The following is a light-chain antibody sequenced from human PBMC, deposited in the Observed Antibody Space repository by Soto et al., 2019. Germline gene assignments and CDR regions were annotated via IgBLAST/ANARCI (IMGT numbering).Light chain of an antibody. Sequence: QPVLTQPPSVSGAPGQRVTISCTGSSSNIGAGYDVHWYQQLPGTAPKLLIYGNSNRPSGVPDRFSGSKSGTSASLAITGLQAEDEADYYCSSYTSSSTRVFGGGTKLTVL. J-gene: IGLJ2*01. CDR1: SSNIGAGYD. CDR2: GNS. V-gene: IGLV1-40*01. CDR3: SSYTSSSTRV.